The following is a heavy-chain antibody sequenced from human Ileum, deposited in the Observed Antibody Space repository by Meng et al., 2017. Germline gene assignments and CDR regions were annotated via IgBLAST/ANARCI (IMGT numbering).Heavy chain of an antibody. Sequence: QLQLQGSGPGLVKPSQTLSLTCTVSGGSISSGDYYWSWIRQPPGKGLEWIGYIYYSGSTYYNPSLKSRLTISVDTSKNQFSLKLSSVTAADTAVYYCARDRDSSGYYPYWGQGTLVTVSS. J-gene: IGHJ4*02. D-gene: IGHD3-22*01. CDR2: IYYSGST. CDR1: GGSISSGDYY. V-gene: IGHV4-30-4*01. CDR3: ARDRDSSGYYPY.